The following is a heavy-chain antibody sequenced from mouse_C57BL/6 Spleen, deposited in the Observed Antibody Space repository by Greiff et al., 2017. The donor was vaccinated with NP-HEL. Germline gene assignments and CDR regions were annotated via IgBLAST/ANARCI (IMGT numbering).Heavy chain of an antibody. Sequence: QVHVKQPGTELVKPGASVKLSCKASGYTFTSYWMHWVKQRPGQGLEWIGNINPSNGGTNYNEKFKSKATLTVDKSSSTAYMQLSSLTSEDSAVYYCASRGSNYGYFDVWGTGTTVTVSS. CDR2: INPSNGGT. V-gene: IGHV1-53*01. CDR3: ASRGSNYGYFDV. J-gene: IGHJ1*03. CDR1: GYTFTSYW. D-gene: IGHD2-5*01.